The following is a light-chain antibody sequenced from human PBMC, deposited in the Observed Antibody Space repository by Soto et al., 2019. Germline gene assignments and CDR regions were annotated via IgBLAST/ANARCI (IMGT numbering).Light chain of an antibody. CDR2: DND. CDR3: QTWDSSVSALV. V-gene: IGLV1-51*01. J-gene: IGLJ2*01. CDR1: SSNIGNHY. Sequence: QSALTQPPSVSAAPGQRVTISCSGSSSNIGNHYVFCYQQFPGTAPTLLIYDNDNRPSGIPERFSGSKSGASATLVITGRLTGDEADYYCQTWDSSVSALVFGRGTQLTVL.